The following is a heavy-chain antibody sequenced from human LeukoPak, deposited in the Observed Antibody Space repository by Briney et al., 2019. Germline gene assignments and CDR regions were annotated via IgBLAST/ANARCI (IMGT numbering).Heavy chain of an antibody. CDR3: ATGRTWWDLLNY. CDR2: LDPEAGEM. CDR1: GHTLTELS. V-gene: IGHV1-24*01. J-gene: IGHJ4*02. Sequence: ASVKVSCKVSGHTLTELSLHWVRQAPGKGLEWMGGLDPEAGEMIYSQKFQGRVTMTEDTSTDIAYMEMSSLGSEDTAVYYCATGRTWWDLLNYWGQGTLVTVSS. D-gene: IGHD1-26*01.